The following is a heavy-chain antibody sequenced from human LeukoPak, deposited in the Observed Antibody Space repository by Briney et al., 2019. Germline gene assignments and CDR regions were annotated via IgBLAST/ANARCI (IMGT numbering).Heavy chain of an antibody. CDR1: GGSFSGYY. J-gene: IGHJ6*03. CDR3: AGGSRYYYYYYYMDV. V-gene: IGHV4-34*01. CDR2: INHSGST. Sequence: SETLSLTCAVYGGSFSGYYWSWIRQPPGKGLEWSGEINHSGSTNYNPSLKSRVTISVDTSKNQFSLKLSSVAAADTAVYYCAGGSRYYYYYYYMDVWGKGTTVTVSS. D-gene: IGHD6-13*01.